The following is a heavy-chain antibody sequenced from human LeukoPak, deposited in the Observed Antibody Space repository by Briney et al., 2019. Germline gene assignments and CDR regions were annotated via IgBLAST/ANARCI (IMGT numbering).Heavy chain of an antibody. J-gene: IGHJ5*02. CDR1: GGSISSGSYY. D-gene: IGHD2-21*01. Sequence: SETLSLTCTVSGGSISSGSYYWSWIRQPAGKGLEWIGRIYTSGSTNYNPSLKSRVTISVDTSKNQFSLKLSSVTAADTAVYYCARIAVGWFDPWGQGTLVTVSS. V-gene: IGHV4-61*02. CDR2: IYTSGST. CDR3: ARIAVGWFDP.